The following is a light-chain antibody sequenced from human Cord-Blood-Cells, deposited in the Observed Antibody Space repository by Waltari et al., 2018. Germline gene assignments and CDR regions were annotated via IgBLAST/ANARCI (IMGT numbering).Light chain of an antibody. CDR1: RTDVGIYNL. CDR3: CSYAGSSTWV. Sequence: QSALTQPASVSGSPGQSITISCTGTRTDVGIYNLVSWYQQHPGKAPKPMIYEVSKRPSGVSNRFSGSKSGNTASLTISGLQAEDEADYYCCSYAGSSTWVFGGGTKLTVL. V-gene: IGLV2-23*02. CDR2: EVS. J-gene: IGLJ3*02.